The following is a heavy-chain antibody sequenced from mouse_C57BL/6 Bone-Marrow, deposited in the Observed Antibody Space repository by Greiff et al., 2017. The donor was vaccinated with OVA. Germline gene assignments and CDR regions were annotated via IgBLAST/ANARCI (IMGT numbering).Heavy chain of an antibody. D-gene: IGHD3-2*02. Sequence: EVKLVESGGGLVKPGGSLKLSCAASGFTFSSYAMSWVRQTPEKRLEWVATISDGGSYSYYPANVKGRFTISRDNANNNLYLQMSHMKSEDTAMDYCARDEATGYYAMDYWGQGTSVTVSS. V-gene: IGHV5-4*01. CDR3: ARDEATGYYAMDY. J-gene: IGHJ4*01. CDR2: ISDGGSYS. CDR1: GFTFSSYA.